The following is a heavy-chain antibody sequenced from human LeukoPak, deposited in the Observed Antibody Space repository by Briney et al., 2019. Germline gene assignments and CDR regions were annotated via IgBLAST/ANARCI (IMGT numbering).Heavy chain of an antibody. CDR1: GFTFSSYS. V-gene: IGHV3-21*04. Sequence: PGGSLRLSCAASGFTFSSYSMNWVRQAPGKGLEWVSSISSSRSYIYYADSVKGRFTISRDDSKDTAYLQMNSLKTGDTAVYYCTRSSMITFGGVIVVWVRGTLVTVSS. D-gene: IGHD3-16*02. CDR3: TRSSMITFGGVIVV. J-gene: IGHJ4*02. CDR2: ISSSRSYI.